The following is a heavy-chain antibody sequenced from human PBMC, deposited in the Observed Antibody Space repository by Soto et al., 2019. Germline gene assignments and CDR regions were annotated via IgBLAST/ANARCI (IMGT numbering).Heavy chain of an antibody. CDR3: TRIAVAGHPLLWAHNYGMDV. CDR1: GFTFSGSA. V-gene: IGHV3-73*01. CDR2: IRSKANSYAT. J-gene: IGHJ6*02. D-gene: IGHD6-19*01. Sequence: GGSLRLSCAASGFTFSGSAMHWVRQASGKGLEWVGRIRSKANSYATAYAASVKGRFTISRDDSKNTAYLQMNSLKTEDTAVYYCTRIAVAGHPLLWAHNYGMDVWGQGTTVTVSS.